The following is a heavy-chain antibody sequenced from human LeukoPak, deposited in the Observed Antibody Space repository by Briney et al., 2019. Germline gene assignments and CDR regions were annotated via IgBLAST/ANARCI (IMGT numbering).Heavy chain of an antibody. CDR2: INTDGDST. CDR1: GFTFSNYW. J-gene: IGHJ4*02. Sequence: GGSLRLSCAASGFTFSNYWMHWVRQAPGKGLVWVSHINTDGDSTTYADSVKGRFTISRDNAQRMLYLHMNSLRAEDTAVYYCTRVNGVPFDSWGQGTLVTVSS. V-gene: IGHV3-74*03. CDR3: TRVNGVPFDS. D-gene: IGHD2-8*01.